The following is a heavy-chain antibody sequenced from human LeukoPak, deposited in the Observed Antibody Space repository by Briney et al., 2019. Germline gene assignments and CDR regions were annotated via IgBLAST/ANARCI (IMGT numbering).Heavy chain of an antibody. V-gene: IGHV4-59*01. CDR1: GGSISTYS. D-gene: IGHD3-9*01. CDR3: ARVRLVGYDILTGYYSFDY. Sequence: PSETLSLTCTVSGGSISTYSWSWIRQPPGKGLGWIGYIYYSGNTNYNPSLKSRVTISVDTSKNQFSLKLSSVTAADTAMYYCARVRLVGYDILTGYYSFDYWGQGTLVTVSS. CDR2: IYYSGNT. J-gene: IGHJ4*02.